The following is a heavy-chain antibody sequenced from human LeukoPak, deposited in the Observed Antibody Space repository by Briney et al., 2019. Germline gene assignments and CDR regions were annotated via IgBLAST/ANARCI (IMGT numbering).Heavy chain of an antibody. CDR2: IYYSGST. CDR3: ATLTTPGWFNP. V-gene: IGHV4-39*07. CDR1: GGSISSTSYY. Sequence: SETLSLTCTVSGGSISSTSYYWGWIRQPPGKGLEWIGNIYYSGSTYYNPSLKNRVTISVDTSKNPFSLKLSSVAAADTAVYYCATLTTPGWFNPWGQGTLVTVSS. J-gene: IGHJ5*02. D-gene: IGHD1-1*01.